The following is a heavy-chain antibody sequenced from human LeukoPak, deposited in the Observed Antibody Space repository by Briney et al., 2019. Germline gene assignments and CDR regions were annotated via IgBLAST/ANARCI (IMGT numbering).Heavy chain of an antibody. J-gene: IGHJ4*02. Sequence: SETLSLTCAVYGGSFSGYYWSWIRQPPGKGLEWIGEINHSGSTNYNPSLKSRVTISVDTSKNQFSLKLSSVTAADTAVYYCARDRTGTPLDYWGQGTLVTVSS. CDR1: GGSFSGYY. D-gene: IGHD1-1*01. CDR3: ARDRTGTPLDY. V-gene: IGHV4-34*01. CDR2: INHSGST.